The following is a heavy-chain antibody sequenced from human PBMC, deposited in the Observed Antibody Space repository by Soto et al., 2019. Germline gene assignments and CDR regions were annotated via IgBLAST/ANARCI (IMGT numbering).Heavy chain of an antibody. V-gene: IGHV4-31*03. J-gene: IGHJ4*02. CDR3: ASLFATVTIYPDY. D-gene: IGHD4-17*01. CDR1: GVSISSGGYY. Sequence: SETLSLTCTVSGVSISSGGYYWSWIRQHPGKGLEWIGYIYYSGSTYYNPSLKSRVTISVDTSKNQFSLKLSSVTAADTAVYYCASLFATVTIYPDYWGQGTLVTVSS. CDR2: IYYSGST.